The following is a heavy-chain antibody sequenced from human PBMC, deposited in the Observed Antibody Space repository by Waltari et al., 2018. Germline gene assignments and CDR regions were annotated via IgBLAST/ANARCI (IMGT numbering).Heavy chain of an antibody. V-gene: IGHV4-34*01. CDR2: SNHSGST. D-gene: IGHD2-2*01. CDR3: AVSWEYQLLTGAFDI. J-gene: IGHJ3*02. Sequence: QVQLQQWGAGLLKPSETLSLTCAVYGGSFSGYYWSWIRPPPGKGLEWIGESNHSGSTNDNPSLKSRVTISVDTSKNQFSLKLSSVTAADTAVYYCAVSWEYQLLTGAFDIWGQGTMVTVSS. CDR1: GGSFSGYY.